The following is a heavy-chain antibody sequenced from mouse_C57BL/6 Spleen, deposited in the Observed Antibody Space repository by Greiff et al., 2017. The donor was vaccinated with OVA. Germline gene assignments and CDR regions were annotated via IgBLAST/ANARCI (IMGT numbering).Heavy chain of an antibody. Sequence: VHLVESGAELARPGASVKMSCKASGYTFTSYTMHWVKQRPGQGLEWIGYINPSSGYTKYNQKFKDKATLTADKSSSTAYMQLSSLTSEDSAVYYCARSYYYGSSYLWYFDVWGTGTTVTVSS. CDR2: INPSSGYT. V-gene: IGHV1-4*01. D-gene: IGHD1-1*01. CDR1: GYTFTSYT. CDR3: ARSYYYGSSYLWYFDV. J-gene: IGHJ1*03.